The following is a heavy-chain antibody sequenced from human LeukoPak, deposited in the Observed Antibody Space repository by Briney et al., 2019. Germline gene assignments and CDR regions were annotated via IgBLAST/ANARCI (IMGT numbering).Heavy chain of an antibody. CDR1: GGSISSYY. Sequence: SETLSLTRTVSGGSISSYYWSWIRQPPGKGLEWIGYIYYSGSTNYNPSLKSRVTISVDTSKNQFSLKLSSVTAADTAVYYCARAHYARTDDAFDIWGQGTMVTVSS. V-gene: IGHV4-59*01. D-gene: IGHD3-16*01. CDR2: IYYSGST. J-gene: IGHJ3*02. CDR3: ARAHYARTDDAFDI.